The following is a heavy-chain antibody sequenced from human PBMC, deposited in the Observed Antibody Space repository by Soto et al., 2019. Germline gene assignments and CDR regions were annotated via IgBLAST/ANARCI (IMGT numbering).Heavy chain of an antibody. D-gene: IGHD5-12*01. J-gene: IGHJ2*01. CDR2: IRSKAYRGTT. Sequence: PVGSLRLSCTASGFTFGDYAMSWFRQAPGKGLEWVGFIRSKAYRGTTEYAASVKGRFTISRDDSKSIAYLQMNSLKTEDTAVYYCTREGGYNRAFDLWGRRTLVTVSS. CDR3: TREGGYNRAFDL. CDR1: GFTFGDYA. V-gene: IGHV3-49*03.